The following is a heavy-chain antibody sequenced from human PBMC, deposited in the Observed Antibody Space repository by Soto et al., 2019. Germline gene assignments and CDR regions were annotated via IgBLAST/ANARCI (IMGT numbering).Heavy chain of an antibody. Sequence: PGGSLRLSCAASGFTFSSYAMSWVRQAPGKGLEWVSAISGSGGSTYYADSVKGRFTISRDNSKNTLYLQMNSLRAEDTAVYYCAKDPASYYDSSGYYDDYWGQGTLVTVSS. J-gene: IGHJ4*02. CDR1: GFTFSSYA. CDR3: AKDPASYYDSSGYYDDY. D-gene: IGHD3-22*01. CDR2: ISGSGGST. V-gene: IGHV3-23*01.